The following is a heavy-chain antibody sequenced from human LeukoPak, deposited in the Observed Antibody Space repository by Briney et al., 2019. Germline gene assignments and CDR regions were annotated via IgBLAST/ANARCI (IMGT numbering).Heavy chain of an antibody. J-gene: IGHJ4*02. CDR3: ARETNSYDFWSGYFDY. CDR1: GFTFSSYA. Sequence: GGSLRLSCAASGFTFSSYAMHWVRQAPGKGLEWVAVISYDGSNKYYADSVKGRFTISRDNSKNTLYLQMNSLRAEDTAVYYCARETNSYDFWSGYFDYWGQGTLVTVSS. V-gene: IGHV3-30-3*01. D-gene: IGHD3-3*01. CDR2: ISYDGSNK.